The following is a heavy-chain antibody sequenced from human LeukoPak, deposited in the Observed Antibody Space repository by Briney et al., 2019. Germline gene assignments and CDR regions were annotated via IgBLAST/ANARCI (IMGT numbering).Heavy chain of an antibody. J-gene: IGHJ3*02. CDR1: GGSISSYY. Sequence: SETLSLTCTVSGGSISSYYWSWLRQPPGKGLEWIGYIYYSGSTNYNSSLKSRVTISVDTSKNQFSLKLSSVTAADTAVYYCARSITIFGVVDGEHDAFDIWGQGTMVTVSS. D-gene: IGHD3-3*01. V-gene: IGHV4-59*01. CDR2: IYYSGST. CDR3: ARSITIFGVVDGEHDAFDI.